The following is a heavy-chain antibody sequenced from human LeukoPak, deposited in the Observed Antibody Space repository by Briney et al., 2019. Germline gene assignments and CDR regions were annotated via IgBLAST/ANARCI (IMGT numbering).Heavy chain of an antibody. CDR3: ARQGSYNDYYYYGMDV. Sequence: GASLKISCKGSGSSFTSYWIGWVRQLPGKGLEWMGIIYPGDSDTRYSPSFQGQVTISADKSISTAYLQWSSLKASDTAMYYCARQGSYNDYYYYGMDVWGQGTTVTVSS. D-gene: IGHD1-1*01. CDR2: IYPGDSDT. J-gene: IGHJ6*02. CDR1: GSSFTSYW. V-gene: IGHV5-51*01.